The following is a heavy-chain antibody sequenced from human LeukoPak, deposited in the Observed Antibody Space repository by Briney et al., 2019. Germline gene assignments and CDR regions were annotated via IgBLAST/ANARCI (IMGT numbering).Heavy chain of an antibody. CDR2: INWNAGSI. D-gene: IGHD6-13*01. CDR1: GFTFDDYG. J-gene: IGHJ4*02. CDR3: SGAAADGGAVDY. Sequence: GGSLRPSCTASGFTFDDYGMSWVRQAPGKGLEWVSGINWNAGSIRYADSVKGRFTISRDNAKNSLYLQMNSLRAEDTAVYYCSGAAADGGAVDYWGQGTLVTVSS. V-gene: IGHV3-20*04.